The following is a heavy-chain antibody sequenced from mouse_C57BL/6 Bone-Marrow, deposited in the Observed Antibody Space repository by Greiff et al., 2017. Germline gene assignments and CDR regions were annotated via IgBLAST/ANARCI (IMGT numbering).Heavy chain of an antibody. V-gene: IGHV1-7*01. D-gene: IGHD2-3*01. J-gene: IGHJ1*03. Sequence: QVHVKQSGAELAKPGASVKLSCKASGYTFTSYWMHWVKQRPGQGLEWIGYINPSSGYTKYNPKFKDKATLTADKSSSTAYMQLSSLTYEDSAVYYCARSGDGYYWYFDVWGTGTTVTVSS. CDR1: GYTFTSYW. CDR3: ARSGDGYYWYFDV. CDR2: INPSSGYT.